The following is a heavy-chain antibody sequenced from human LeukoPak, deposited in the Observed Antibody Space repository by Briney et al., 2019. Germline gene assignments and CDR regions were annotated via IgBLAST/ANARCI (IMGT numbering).Heavy chain of an antibody. CDR1: GGSISSSSYY. CDR3: AREVGIWAFDI. D-gene: IGHD6-13*01. J-gene: IGHJ3*02. V-gene: IGHV4-39*07. CDR2: IYYTGST. Sequence: SEALSLTCTVSGGSISSSSYYWGWIRQPPGKGLEWIGSIYYTGSTYYNPSLKSRVTISVDTSKNQFSLKLSSVTAADTAIYYCAREVGIWAFDIWGQGTTVTVSS.